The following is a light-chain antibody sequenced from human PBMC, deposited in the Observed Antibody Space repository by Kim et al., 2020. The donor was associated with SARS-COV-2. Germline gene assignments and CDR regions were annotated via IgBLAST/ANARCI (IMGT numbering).Light chain of an antibody. J-gene: IGKJ2*01. CDR1: QRVSSSY. CDR3: KQYGSSLYT. CDR2: GAS. V-gene: IGKV3-20*01. Sequence: LAPGERATPTCRAIQRVSSSYLAWYQQKPGQAPSLLIYGASSRATGIPDRFSGSGYGTDFTLTISRLEPEDFAVYYCKQYGSSLYTFGPGTKLEI.